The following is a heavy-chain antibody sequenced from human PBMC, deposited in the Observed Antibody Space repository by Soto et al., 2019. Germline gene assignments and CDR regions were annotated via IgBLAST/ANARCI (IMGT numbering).Heavy chain of an antibody. CDR1: GGSISSGGYY. J-gene: IGHJ3*01. Sequence: QVQLQESGPGLVKPSQTLSLTCTVSGGSISSGGYYWNWIRLHPGKGPEWIGYIYYRGSTFYNPSLKSRVTISVDTSKNQFSLKLSSVTAADTAAYYCARALGSADPFGVWGQGTMVTVSS. CDR3: ARALGSADPFGV. CDR2: IYYRGST. V-gene: IGHV4-31*03. D-gene: IGHD2-2*01.